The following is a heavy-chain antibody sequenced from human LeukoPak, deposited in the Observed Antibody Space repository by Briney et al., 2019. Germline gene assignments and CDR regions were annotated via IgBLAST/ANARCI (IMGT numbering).Heavy chain of an antibody. CDR2: INHSGST. CDR3: ARGFSPWTVTTRDWFDP. D-gene: IGHD4-11*01. CDR1: GGSFSGYY. V-gene: IGHV4-34*01. J-gene: IGHJ5*02. Sequence: SQTLSLTCAVYGGSFSGYYWSCIRQPPGKGLEWIGEINHSGSTNYNPSLKSRVTISVDTSKNQFSLKLSSVTAADTAVYYCARGFSPWTVTTRDWFDPWGQGTLVTVSS.